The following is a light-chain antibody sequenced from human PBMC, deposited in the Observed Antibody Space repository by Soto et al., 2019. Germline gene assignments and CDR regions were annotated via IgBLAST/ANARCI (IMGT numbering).Light chain of an antibody. J-gene: IGKJ4*01. CDR2: GAF. Sequence: EIVMTQSPATLSVSPGEGATLSCWASQSVAGNLAGYQQKPGQAPRLLIYGAFTRTTGIPATFSRSGSGTEFTLTISSMQSEDCAVYYCRQCNKWPLTFGGGTKGEFK. CDR3: RQCNKWPLT. CDR1: QSVAGN. V-gene: IGKV3-15*01.